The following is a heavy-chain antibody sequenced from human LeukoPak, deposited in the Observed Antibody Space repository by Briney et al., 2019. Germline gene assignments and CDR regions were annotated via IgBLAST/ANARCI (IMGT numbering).Heavy chain of an antibody. J-gene: IGHJ3*02. Sequence: GGSLRLSCAASGFTFSSYSMNSVRQAPGKGLEWVSFISSSSSYIYYADSVKGRFTISRDNAKNSLYLQMNSLRAEDTAVYYCVREPSPRTWNLGDAFDIWGQGTMVTVSS. V-gene: IGHV3-21*01. CDR1: GFTFSSYS. CDR3: VREPSPRTWNLGDAFDI. CDR2: ISSSSSYI. D-gene: IGHD1-7*01.